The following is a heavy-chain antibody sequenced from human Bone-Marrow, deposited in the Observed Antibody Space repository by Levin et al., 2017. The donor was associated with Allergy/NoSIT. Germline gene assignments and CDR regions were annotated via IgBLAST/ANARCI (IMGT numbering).Heavy chain of an antibody. V-gene: IGHV3-23*01. CDR3: VKGSADGGFDY. Sequence: KGLEWVSAISGSVFNTFYAGAVKGRFSISRDNSKNMVYLQLSSLRAEDTAIYFCVKGSADGGFDYWGQGALVTVSS. D-gene: IGHD6-25*01. J-gene: IGHJ4*02. CDR2: ISGSVFNT.